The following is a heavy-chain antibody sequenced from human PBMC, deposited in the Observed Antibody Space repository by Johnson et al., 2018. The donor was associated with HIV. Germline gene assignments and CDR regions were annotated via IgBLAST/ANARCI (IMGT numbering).Heavy chain of an antibody. Sequence: VQLVESGGGLVKPGGSLRLSCGASGFTFSNAWMTWVRQAPGKGLEWVGRINTKTDGETTDYAAAVKGRFTIPRDDSKNTLYLQMNSLKTEDTAVYYCTTEIGFSSLPPPVGHAFDIWGQGTMVTVSS. V-gene: IGHV3-15*01. CDR2: INTKTDGETT. D-gene: IGHD1-14*01. CDR3: TTEIGFSSLPPPVGHAFDI. J-gene: IGHJ3*02. CDR1: GFTFSNAW.